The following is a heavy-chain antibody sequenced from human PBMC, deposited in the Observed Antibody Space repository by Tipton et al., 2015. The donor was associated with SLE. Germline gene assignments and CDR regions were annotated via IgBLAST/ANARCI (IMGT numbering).Heavy chain of an antibody. V-gene: IGHV4-38-2*02. Sequence: TLSLTCTVSGDSISTDFYWNWIRQPPGKGLEWIGGIYYSGSAYYNPSLKSRVSMSVDTSKKQFSLQLRSVTAADTAVYYCARGLRWGNAWCFDVWGRGTQVTVSS. CDR2: IYYSGSA. D-gene: IGHD7-27*01. CDR3: ARGLRWGNAWCFDV. J-gene: IGHJ2*01. CDR1: GDSISTDFY.